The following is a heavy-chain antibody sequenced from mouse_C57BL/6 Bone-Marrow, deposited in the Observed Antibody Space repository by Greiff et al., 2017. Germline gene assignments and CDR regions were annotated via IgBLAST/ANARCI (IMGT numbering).Heavy chain of an antibody. V-gene: IGHV1-69*01. Sequence: VQLQQPGAELVMPGASVKLSCKASGYTFTSYWMPWVQQRPGQGLEWIGEIDPSDSYTNYNQNFKGKSTFTVDNSYSTTYMQHSSLTSEDSAVSYCARGALGFLRFAYWGQGTLVTVSA. CDR1: GYTFTSYW. CDR2: IDPSDSYT. J-gene: IGHJ3*01. CDR3: ARGALGFLRFAY.